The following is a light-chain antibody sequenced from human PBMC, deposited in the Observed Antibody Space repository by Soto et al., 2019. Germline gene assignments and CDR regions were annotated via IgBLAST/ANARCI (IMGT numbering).Light chain of an antibody. V-gene: IGLV7-46*01. CDR3: LLSYGGARV. CDR2: DTT. J-gene: IGLJ2*01. CDR1: TGAVTSGHY. Sequence: QAVVTQEPSPTVSPGGTVTLTCGSSTGAVTSGHYPYWFQKKPGQAPRTLICDTTNKHSWTPARFSGSLLGGKAALTLSGAQPEDEAEYYCLLSYGGARVFGGGTKLTVL.